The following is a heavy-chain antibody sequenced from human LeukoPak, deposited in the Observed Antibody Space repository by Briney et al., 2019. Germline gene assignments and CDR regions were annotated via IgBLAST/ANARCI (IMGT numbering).Heavy chain of an antibody. V-gene: IGHV4-34*01. Sequence: SETLSLTCAVYGGSFSGYYWSWIRQPPGKGLEWIGEINHSGSTNYNPSLKSRVTISVDTSKNQFSLELSSVTAADTAVYYCARGGAMVRGVLYYYGMDVWGKGTTVTVSS. CDR1: GGSFSGYY. J-gene: IGHJ6*04. CDR2: INHSGST. CDR3: ARGGAMVRGVLYYYGMDV. D-gene: IGHD3-10*01.